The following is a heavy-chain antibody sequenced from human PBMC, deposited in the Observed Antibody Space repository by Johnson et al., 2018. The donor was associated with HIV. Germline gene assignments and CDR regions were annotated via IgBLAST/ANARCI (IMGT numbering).Heavy chain of an antibody. CDR2: ISYDGSNK. J-gene: IGHJ3*02. CDR1: GFTFSSYA. CDR3: ARDSDITIFGVVIPLSAFDI. D-gene: IGHD3-3*01. Sequence: QVQLVESGGGVVQPGRSLRLSCAASGFTFSSYAMHWVRQAPGKGLEWVAVISYDGSNKYYADAVKGRFTISRDNSKNTLYLQMNSRRAEDTAVYYCARDSDITIFGVVIPLSAFDIWGQGTMVTVSS. V-gene: IGHV3-30*04.